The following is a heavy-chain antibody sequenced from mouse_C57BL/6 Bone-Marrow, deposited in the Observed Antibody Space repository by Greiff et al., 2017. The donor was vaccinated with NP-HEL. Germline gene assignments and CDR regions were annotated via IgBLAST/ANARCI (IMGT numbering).Heavy chain of an antibody. CDR1: GFNIKDYY. CDR2: IDPEDGET. Sequence: VQLKESGAELVKPGASVKLSCTASGFNIKDYYMHWVKQRTEQGLEWIGRIDPEDGETKYAPKFQGKATITADTSSNTAYLQLSSLTSEDTAVYYCARGYGSSDWYFDVWGTGTTVTVSS. J-gene: IGHJ1*03. CDR3: ARGYGSSDWYFDV. D-gene: IGHD1-1*01. V-gene: IGHV14-2*01.